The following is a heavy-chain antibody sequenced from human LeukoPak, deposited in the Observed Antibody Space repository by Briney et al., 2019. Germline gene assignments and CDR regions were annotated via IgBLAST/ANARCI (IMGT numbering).Heavy chain of an antibody. Sequence: GASVKVSCKASGYTFTNYGITWMRQAPGQGREWMGWINTYNGNTNYAQKLQGRVTITTDTSTSTAYMELRSLRSDDTAVYYCARDGTERMYSGSYYQHWGQGTLVTVSS. J-gene: IGHJ1*01. V-gene: IGHV1-18*01. CDR3: ARDGTERMYSGSYYQH. CDR2: INTYNGNT. D-gene: IGHD1-26*01. CDR1: GYTFTNYG.